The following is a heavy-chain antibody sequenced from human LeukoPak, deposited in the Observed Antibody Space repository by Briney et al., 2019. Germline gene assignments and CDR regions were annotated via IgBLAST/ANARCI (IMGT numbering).Heavy chain of an antibody. J-gene: IGHJ4*03. V-gene: IGHV4-34*01. Sequence: PSETLSLICAVYGGSFSAYYWSWLRQSPGKGLEWIAEINHRGDTNYNPSVKSRVSIPVDTSKNQFPLKVTSLTAADTAVYYCARAPTISETGYFDYWGQGTLVTVSS. CDR1: GGSFSAYY. CDR2: INHRGDT. D-gene: IGHD1-1*01. CDR3: ARAPTISETGYFDY.